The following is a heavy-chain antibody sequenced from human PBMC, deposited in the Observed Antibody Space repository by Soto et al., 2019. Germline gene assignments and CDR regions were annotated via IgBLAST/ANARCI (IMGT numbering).Heavy chain of an antibody. J-gene: IGHJ6*02. D-gene: IGHD3-16*01. CDR2: IYYSGST. CDR1: GGSISSSSYY. V-gene: IGHV4-39*01. CDR3: ASQGALGDYYYYYGMDV. Sequence: TLSLTCTVSGGSISSSSYYWGWIRHPPGKGLEWIGSIYYSGSTYYNPSLKSRVTISVDTSKNQFSLKLSSVTAADTAVYYCASQGALGDYYYYYGMDVWGQGTTVTVSS.